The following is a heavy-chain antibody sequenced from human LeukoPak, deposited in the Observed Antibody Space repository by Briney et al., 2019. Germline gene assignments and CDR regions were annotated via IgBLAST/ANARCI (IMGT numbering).Heavy chain of an antibody. D-gene: IGHD6-13*01. Sequence: PGGSLRLSCAASGFTFSIYAMNWVRQAPGKGLEWVSGARGGGVNTYYAGSVKGRFTISRDNSKNTLYLQMNSLRAEDTAVYYCARDNQEIAAAGSAGFVCYWGQGTLVTVSS. V-gene: IGHV3-23*01. CDR1: GFTFSIYA. CDR2: ARGGGVNT. J-gene: IGHJ4*02. CDR3: ARDNQEIAAAGSAGFVCY.